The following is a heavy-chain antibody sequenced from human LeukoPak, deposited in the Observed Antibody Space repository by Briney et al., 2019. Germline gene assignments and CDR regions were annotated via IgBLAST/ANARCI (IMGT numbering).Heavy chain of an antibody. CDR3: ARDLYSSGGGGDY. V-gene: IGHV1-8*01. J-gene: IGHJ4*02. Sequence: ASVKVSCKASGYTFTSYDINWARQATGQGLEWMGWMNPNSGNTGYAQKFQGRVTMTRNTSISTAYMELSSLRSEDTAVYYCARDLYSSGGGGDYWGQGTLVTVSS. D-gene: IGHD6-19*01. CDR1: GYTFTSYD. CDR2: MNPNSGNT.